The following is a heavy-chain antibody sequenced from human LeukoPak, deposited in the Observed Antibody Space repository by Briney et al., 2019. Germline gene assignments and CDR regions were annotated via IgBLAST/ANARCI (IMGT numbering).Heavy chain of an antibody. CDR3: ARGLHYYYDSSGFDFDY. D-gene: IGHD3-22*01. CDR2: ISSSGSTI. V-gene: IGHV3-48*03. J-gene: IGHJ4*02. Sequence: GGSLRLSCAASGFTFSSYEMNWVRQAPGKGLEWVSYISSSGSTIYYADSVKGRFTISRDNAKNSLYLQMNSLRAEDTAVYYCARGLHYYYDSSGFDFDYWGQGTPVTVSS. CDR1: GFTFSSYE.